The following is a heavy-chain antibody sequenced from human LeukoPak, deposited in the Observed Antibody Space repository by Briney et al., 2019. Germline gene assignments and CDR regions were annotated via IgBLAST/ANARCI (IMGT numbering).Heavy chain of an antibody. CDR3: ARGGGGGLSFDY. J-gene: IGHJ4*02. V-gene: IGHV4-34*01. CDR2: INHSGTT. Sequence: SVTLSLTLSVYGGSFSGYYWGWIRPPPGKGLEWIVEINHSGTTNYHPSLNNRATISVDTSKNQFSLQRSSRTSAQTAVYFCARGGGGGLSFDYWGQGTLVTVSS. CDR1: GGSFSGYY. D-gene: IGHD2-15*01.